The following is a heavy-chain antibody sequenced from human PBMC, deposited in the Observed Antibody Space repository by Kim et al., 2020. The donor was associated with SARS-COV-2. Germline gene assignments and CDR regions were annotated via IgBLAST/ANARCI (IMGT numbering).Heavy chain of an antibody. CDR1: GYSFNNYA. D-gene: IGHD3-9*01. V-gene: IGHV1-3*01. Sequence: ASVKVSCKASGYSFNNYAIIWVRQAPGQRLEWMAWISAGNDNSRYSWRFQGRISITTDTSASTANMDLTSLTSEDTAVYYCARGRYDVLAGYPFFLDYWGQGTLVIVSS. J-gene: IGHJ4*02. CDR2: ISAGNDNS. CDR3: ARGRYDVLAGYPFFLDY.